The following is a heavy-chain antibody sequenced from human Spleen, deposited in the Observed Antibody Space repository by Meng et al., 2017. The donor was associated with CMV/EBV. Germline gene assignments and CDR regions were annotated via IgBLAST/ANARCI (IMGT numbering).Heavy chain of an antibody. V-gene: IGHV4-39*01. CDR2: MYYSGST. CDR1: GGSISSRDCF. J-gene: IGHJ5*02. Sequence: VSGGSISSRDCFWGWIRQPPGKGLEWIGSMYYSGSTYYNPSLKSRVTISADSSKNQFSLNLSSVTAADTAVYYCGRRYYASSRSDPWGQGTLVTVSS. CDR3: GRRYYASSRSDP. D-gene: IGHD2-2*01.